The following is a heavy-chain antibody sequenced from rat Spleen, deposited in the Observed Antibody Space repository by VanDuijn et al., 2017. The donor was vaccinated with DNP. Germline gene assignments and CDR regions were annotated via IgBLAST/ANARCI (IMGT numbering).Heavy chain of an antibody. CDR3: VTYWFAC. Sequence: EVHLVESGGGPVQPGRSLKLSCVASGFIFSNYWMPWIRQAPRKGLEWVASISNTGYNTYYSDSVKGRFSLSRDNAKSTLYLQVNSLRSEDTATYYCVTYWFACWGQGTVVTVSS. J-gene: IGHJ3*01. CDR2: ISNTGYNT. V-gene: IGHV5-31*01. CDR1: GFIFSNYW.